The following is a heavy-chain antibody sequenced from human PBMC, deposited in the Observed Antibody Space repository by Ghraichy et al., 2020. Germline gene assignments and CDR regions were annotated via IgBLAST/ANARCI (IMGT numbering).Heavy chain of an antibody. CDR2: IYYSGST. V-gene: IGHV4-59*01. J-gene: IGHJ6*02. CDR1: GGSISSYY. CDR3: ARERYNWNYYYYGMDV. D-gene: IGHD1-20*01. Sequence: SQTLSLTCTVSGGSISSYYWSWIRQPPGKGLEWIGYIYYSGSTNYNPSLKSRVTISVDTSKNQFSLKLSSVTAADTAVYYCARERYNWNYYYYGMDVWGQGTTVTVSS.